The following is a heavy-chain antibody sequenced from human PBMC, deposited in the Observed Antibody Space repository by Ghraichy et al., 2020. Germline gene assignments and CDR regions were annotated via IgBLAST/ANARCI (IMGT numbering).Heavy chain of an antibody. Sequence: GGSLRLSCAASGFTFSSYGMHWVRQAPGKGLVWVSRINSDGSSTSYADSVKGRFTISRDNAKNTLYLQMNSLRAEDTAVYYCARESSSTSYNWFDPWGQGSLVTVSS. J-gene: IGHJ5*02. D-gene: IGHD6-6*01. V-gene: IGHV3-74*01. CDR2: INSDGSST. CDR3: ARESSSTSYNWFDP. CDR1: GFTFSSYG.